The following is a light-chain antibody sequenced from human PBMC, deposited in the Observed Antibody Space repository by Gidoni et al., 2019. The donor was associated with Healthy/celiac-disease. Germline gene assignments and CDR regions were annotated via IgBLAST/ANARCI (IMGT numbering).Light chain of an antibody. CDR1: KLGDEY. J-gene: IGLJ1*01. CDR3: QAWNSSTAV. Sequence: SYELTQPPSVSVSPGQTASITCSGDKLGDEYACWYQQKPGQSPVLVIYHDSKRPSGIPGRCSSSGSGNTATLTISGTQAMDEDDYYCQAWNSSTAVFGTGTKVTVL. CDR2: HDS. V-gene: IGLV3-1*01.